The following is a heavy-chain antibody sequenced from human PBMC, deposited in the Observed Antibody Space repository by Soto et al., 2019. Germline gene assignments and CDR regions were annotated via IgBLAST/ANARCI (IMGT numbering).Heavy chain of an antibody. CDR3: ARERNTGYDYSYYYGMDV. V-gene: IGHV3-30-3*01. CDR1: GFAFSPHA. CDR2: ISYEGSNK. D-gene: IGHD5-18*01. Sequence: QVQLVESGGGVVQPGRSLRLSRAACGFAFSPHAMHWVRKGPGKGLEWVAVISYEGSNKYYADSVKGRFTISRDNSKNTLYLQMNSLRAEDTAVYYCARERNTGYDYSYYYGMDVWGQGTTVTVSS. J-gene: IGHJ6*02.